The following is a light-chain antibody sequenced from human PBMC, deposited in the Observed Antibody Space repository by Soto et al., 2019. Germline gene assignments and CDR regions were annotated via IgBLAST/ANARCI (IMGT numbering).Light chain of an antibody. Sequence: DIQMTRSPSSLSASLGDIVTITCRASQSISSYLNWYQQKPGKAPKLLIYAASSLQSGVPSRFSGSGSGTDFTLTISSLQPEDFATYYCQQSYSTPPWTFGQGTKVDIK. CDR3: QQSYSTPPWT. CDR2: AAS. CDR1: QSISSY. V-gene: IGKV1-39*01. J-gene: IGKJ1*01.